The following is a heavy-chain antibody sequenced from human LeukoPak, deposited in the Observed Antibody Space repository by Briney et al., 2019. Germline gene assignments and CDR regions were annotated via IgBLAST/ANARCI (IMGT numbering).Heavy chain of an antibody. V-gene: IGHV1-8*03. D-gene: IGHD6-13*01. Sequence: ASVKVSCKASGYTFTGYYMHWVRQAPGQGLEWMGWMNPNSGNTGYAQKFQGRVTITRNTSISTAYMELSSLRSEDTAVYYCARGIAAAGTVDYWGQGTLVTVSS. CDR1: GYTFTGYY. CDR3: ARGIAAAGTVDY. CDR2: MNPNSGNT. J-gene: IGHJ4*02.